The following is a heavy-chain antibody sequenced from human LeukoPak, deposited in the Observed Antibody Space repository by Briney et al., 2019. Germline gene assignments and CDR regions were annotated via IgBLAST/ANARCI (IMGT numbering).Heavy chain of an antibody. CDR3: ASNYYGSGSLDY. J-gene: IGHJ4*02. D-gene: IGHD3-10*01. CDR1: GGSLSTDNW. V-gene: IGHV4-4*02. Sequence: PSETLSLTCAVSGGSLSTDNWWTWVRQPPGEGLEWIGEIHHSGSTNYNPSLKSRVTISVDKSKNQFSLKLSSVTAADTAVYYCASNYYGSGSLDYWGQGNLVTVSS. CDR2: IHHSGST.